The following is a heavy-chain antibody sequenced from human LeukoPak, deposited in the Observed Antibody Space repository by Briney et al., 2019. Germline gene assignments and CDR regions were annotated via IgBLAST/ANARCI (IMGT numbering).Heavy chain of an antibody. CDR3: ASGPPFLKYFEY. CDR1: GFTFSTYV. CDR2: ISVGAEYI. V-gene: IGHV3-23*01. Sequence: PGRSLRLSCAASGFTFSTYVMNWFRQAPGKGLEWVSTISVGAEYIFYADSVKGRFTISRDDSNNALYLQMHSLRAEGTALYYCASGPPFLKYFEYWGQGTLVTVSS. D-gene: IGHD3-3*01. J-gene: IGHJ4*02.